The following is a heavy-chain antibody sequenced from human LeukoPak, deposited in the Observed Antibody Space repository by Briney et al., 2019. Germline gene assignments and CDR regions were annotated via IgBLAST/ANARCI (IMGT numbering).Heavy chain of an antibody. V-gene: IGHV3-23*01. Sequence: GGSLRLSCTASGFTFNNYAMSWVRQAPGKGLEWVSATGASGSTTYYADSVKGRFTISRDNSKNTLYLQMSSPRAEDTALYYCARQGGDTTMVRKTLYAFDFWGQGTLVTVSS. J-gene: IGHJ3*01. CDR2: TGASGSTT. CDR1: GFTFNNYA. D-gene: IGHD3-10*01. CDR3: ARQGGDTTMVRKTLYAFDF.